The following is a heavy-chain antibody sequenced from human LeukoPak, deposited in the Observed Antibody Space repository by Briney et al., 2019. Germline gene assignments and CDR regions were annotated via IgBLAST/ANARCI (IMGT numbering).Heavy chain of an antibody. CDR3: AKLGGHPLHNYYVGV. V-gene: IGHV3-23*01. D-gene: IGHD3-16*01. CDR1: GFTFSSYA. Sequence: GGSQRLSCAASGFTFSSYAMSWVRQAPGKGLEWVSGILDSGYSTYYANSVKGRFTISRDNSNNTLYLQMNSLRAEDTAVYYCAKLGGHPLHNYYVGVWGKGTTVAVSS. CDR2: ILDSGYST. J-gene: IGHJ6*03.